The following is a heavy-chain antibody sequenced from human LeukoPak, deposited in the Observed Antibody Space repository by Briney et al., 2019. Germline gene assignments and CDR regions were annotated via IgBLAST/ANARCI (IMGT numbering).Heavy chain of an antibody. J-gene: IGHJ4*02. V-gene: IGHV3-7*01. D-gene: IGHD6-13*01. CDR2: IKQDGSGL. CDR3: ARFGFRGSSWYYLDY. CDR1: GFTFNTYW. Sequence: PGGSLRLSCTASGFTFNTYWMTWVRQAPGKGLEWVANIKQDGSGLYDVDSVQGRFTICRDNAKNSLYLQMNSLRAEDTAVYYCARFGFRGSSWYYLDYWGQGTLVTVSS.